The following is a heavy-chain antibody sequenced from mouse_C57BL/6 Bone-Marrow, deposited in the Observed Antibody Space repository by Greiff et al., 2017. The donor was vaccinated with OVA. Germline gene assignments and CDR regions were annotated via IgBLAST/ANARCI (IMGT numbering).Heavy chain of an antibody. Sequence: QVQLQQSGPELVRPGASVKISCKAPGYTFTSHWIQWVRQRPGQGLEWIGEIFPGGGSTYYNEKFKGKATLTVDTSSSTAYMQLSSLTSEDSAVYFCARTGYYYGSSYYAMGCWGQGASVTVAS. J-gene: IGHJ4*01. CDR3: ARTGYYYGSSYYAMGC. D-gene: IGHD1-1*01. CDR2: IFPGGGST. CDR1: GYTFTSHW. V-gene: IGHV1-56*01.